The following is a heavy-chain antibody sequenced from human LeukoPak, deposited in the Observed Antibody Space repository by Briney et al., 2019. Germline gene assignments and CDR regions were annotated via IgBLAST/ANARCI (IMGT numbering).Heavy chain of an antibody. CDR2: IYYSGST. Sequence: PSETLSLTCTVSGGSISSGGYYWSWIRQHPGKGLEWIGYIYYSGSTYYNPSLKSRVTISVDTSKNQFSLKLSSVTAADTAVYYCARLYSGSYYSDWYFDLWGRGTLVTVSS. J-gene: IGHJ2*01. CDR3: ARLYSGSYYSDWYFDL. D-gene: IGHD1-26*01. CDR1: GGSISSGGYY. V-gene: IGHV4-31*03.